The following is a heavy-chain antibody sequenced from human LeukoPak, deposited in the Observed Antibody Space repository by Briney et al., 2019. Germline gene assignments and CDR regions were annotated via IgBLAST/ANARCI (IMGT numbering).Heavy chain of an antibody. CDR2: IYSDGTT. J-gene: IGHJ4*02. V-gene: IGHV3-66*01. CDR3: ARVIEGRHFDY. CDR1: GFAVSSNY. D-gene: IGHD2/OR15-2a*01. Sequence: GGSLRLSCAASGFAVSSNYLSWVRQSPGKGLEWVSFIYSDGTTYYADSVKGRFTISRDNSKNTMFLEMNSLRGEDTAIYYCARVIEGRHFDYWGQGTLVTVSS.